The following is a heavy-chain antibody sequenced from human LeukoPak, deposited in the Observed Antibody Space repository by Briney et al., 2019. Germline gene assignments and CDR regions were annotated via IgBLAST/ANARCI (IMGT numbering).Heavy chain of an antibody. CDR1: GFTVSSNY. V-gene: IGHV3-11*04. Sequence: GGSLRLSCAASGFTVSSNYMSWVRQAPGKGLEWISYISGSGDTIYYADSVKGRFTISRDNAKNSLYLQMNSLRAEDTAVYHCARAPLVLQYRWWFDPWGQGTLVTVSS. CDR2: ISGSGDTI. D-gene: IGHD5-24*01. CDR3: ARAPLVLQYRWWFDP. J-gene: IGHJ5*02.